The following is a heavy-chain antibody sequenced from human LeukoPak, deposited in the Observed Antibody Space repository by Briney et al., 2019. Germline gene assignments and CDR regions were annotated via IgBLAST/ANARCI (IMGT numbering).Heavy chain of an antibody. J-gene: IGHJ6*03. CDR2: VYPGDSDP. D-gene: IGHD5-12*01. CDR3: ARQSWDIVARPFLYYMDV. Sequence: PGESLKISCKGSGFTFANYWIGWVRQMPGKGLEWMGVVYPGDSDPRYSPSFHGQVTISADKSISTAYLQWSSLKASDTAIYYCARQSWDIVARPFLYYMDVWGKGTTVTVSS. CDR1: GFTFANYW. V-gene: IGHV5-51*01.